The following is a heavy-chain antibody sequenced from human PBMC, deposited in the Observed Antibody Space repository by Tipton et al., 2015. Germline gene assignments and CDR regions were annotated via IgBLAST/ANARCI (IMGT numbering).Heavy chain of an antibody. CDR3: ARARGRHGGLFDS. CDR1: GGSMSSYY. J-gene: IGHJ4*02. D-gene: IGHD4-23*01. Sequence: GLVKPSETLSLSCTVSGGSMSSYYWAWIRQPPGKGLEWIGSLYFSGSTYYNPSLKSRVTISVDTSKTQFSLKMSSVTASDTAVYYCARARGRHGGLFDSWGQGILVTVSS. V-gene: IGHV4-39*07. CDR2: LYFSGST.